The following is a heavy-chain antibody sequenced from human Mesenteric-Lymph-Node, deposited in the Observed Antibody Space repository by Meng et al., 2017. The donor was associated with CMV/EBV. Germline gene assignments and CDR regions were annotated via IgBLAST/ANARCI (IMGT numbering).Heavy chain of an antibody. CDR1: GFTFSNYV. D-gene: IGHD7-27*01. CDR3: ARTLGIGDWFDP. Sequence: GESLKISCAASGFTFSNYVMNWVRQAPGKGLEWVSYISSGSSTISYADSVKGRFTISRDNAKNSLYLQMNSLRAEDTAVYYCARTLGIGDWFDPWGQGKLVTVSS. V-gene: IGHV3-48*03. CDR2: ISSGSSTI. J-gene: IGHJ5*02.